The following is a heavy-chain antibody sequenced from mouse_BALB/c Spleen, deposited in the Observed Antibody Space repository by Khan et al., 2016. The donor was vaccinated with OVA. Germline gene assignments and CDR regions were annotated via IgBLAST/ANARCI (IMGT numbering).Heavy chain of an antibody. D-gene: IGHD1-1*01. CDR1: GYTFTSYW. CDR2: IGPGSSNA. V-gene: IGHV1S41*01. Sequence: DLVKPGASVKLSCKASGYTFTSYWINWIKQRPGQGLEWIGRIGPGSSNAYYNDMFKDKATLTVDTSSNTAYIQLSSLSSEDSAVYFSERENYYGRSCYAMDYWGQGTSVTVSA. J-gene: IGHJ4*01. CDR3: ERENYYGRSCYAMDY.